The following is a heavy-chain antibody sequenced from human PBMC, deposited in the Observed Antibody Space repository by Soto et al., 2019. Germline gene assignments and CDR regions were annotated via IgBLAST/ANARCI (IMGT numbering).Heavy chain of an antibody. Sequence: SETLSLTCTVSGVSISGYYWIWIRQPPGKGLEWIGYIYYSGSTNYNPSLKSRVTISVDTSKNQFSLKLSSVTAADTAVYYCARTYSNYAYYYYYMDFWGKGTTVTVSS. D-gene: IGHD4-4*01. CDR3: ARTYSNYAYYYYYMDF. CDR1: GVSISGYY. J-gene: IGHJ6*03. CDR2: IYYSGST. V-gene: IGHV4-59*08.